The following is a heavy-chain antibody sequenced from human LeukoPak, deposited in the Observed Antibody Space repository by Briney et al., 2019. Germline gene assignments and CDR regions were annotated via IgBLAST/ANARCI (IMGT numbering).Heavy chain of an antibody. D-gene: IGHD6-6*01. CDR2: IYYSGSN. V-gene: IGHV4-28*01. CDR1: GYSISSSNW. Sequence: SDTLSLTCDVSGYSISSSNWWGWIRQPPGKGLEWIGYIYYSGSNYYNPSLKSRVTMSVDTSKNQFPLKLSSVTAVDTAVYYCARKGAARALDYWGQGTLVTVSS. CDR3: ARKGAARALDY. J-gene: IGHJ4*02.